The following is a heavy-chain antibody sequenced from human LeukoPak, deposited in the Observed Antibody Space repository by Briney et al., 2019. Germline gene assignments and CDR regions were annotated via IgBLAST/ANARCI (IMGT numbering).Heavy chain of an antibody. J-gene: IGHJ4*02. CDR3: ARGDFYDSSGHPDY. CDR1: GFTLRSYE. V-gene: IGHV3-48*03. CDR2: ISSSGSTI. D-gene: IGHD3-22*01. Sequence: GGSRRLSCAASGFTLRSYEMNWVRQAPGKGLEWVSYISSSGSTIYYADSVKGRFTISRDNAKNSLYLQMNSLRAEDTAVYYCARGDFYDSSGHPDYWGQGTLVTVSS.